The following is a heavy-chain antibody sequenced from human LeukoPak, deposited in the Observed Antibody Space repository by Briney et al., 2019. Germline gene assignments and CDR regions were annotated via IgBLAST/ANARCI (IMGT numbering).Heavy chain of an antibody. V-gene: IGHV1-46*01. CDR1: GYTFTSYS. CDR2: IKSTGGST. Sequence: RASVKVFCTASGYTFTSYSMHWVRQAPGQGLEWMGIIKSTGGSTSYAQKFQGRVNMTRDMSTSTVYMELSSLRSEDTAVYYCARPRLVQGKYDAFDIWGQGTMVTVSS. J-gene: IGHJ3*02. D-gene: IGHD2-2*01. CDR3: ARPRLVQGKYDAFDI.